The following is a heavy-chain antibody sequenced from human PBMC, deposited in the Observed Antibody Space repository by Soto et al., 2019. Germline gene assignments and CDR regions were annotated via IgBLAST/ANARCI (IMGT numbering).Heavy chain of an antibody. Sequence: PSETLSLTCAVSGGSISSGGYSWSWIRQPPGKGLEWIGYIYYSGSTNYNPSLKSRLTISVDTSKNQFSLKLTSVTAADAAVYFCARSHETSYYNNKGYQPWPGAFDAWGQGTLVTVSS. D-gene: IGHD3-22*01. J-gene: IGHJ5*02. CDR1: GGSISSGGYS. V-gene: IGHV4-61*08. CDR3: ARSHETSYYNNKGYQPWPGAFDA. CDR2: IYYSGST.